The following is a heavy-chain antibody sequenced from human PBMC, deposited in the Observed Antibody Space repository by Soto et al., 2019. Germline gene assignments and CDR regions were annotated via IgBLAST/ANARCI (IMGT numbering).Heavy chain of an antibody. Sequence: GEALKISCKGSGYSFTSYWISWVRQMPGKGLELMGRIDTSDSYTNYSPSFQGHVTISADKSISTAYLQWSSLKASDTAMYYCAIREVTTDYYYGMDXWGQGTTFTVS. D-gene: IGHD4-4*01. CDR1: GYSFTSYW. V-gene: IGHV5-10-1*01. CDR2: IDTSDSYT. J-gene: IGHJ6*02. CDR3: AIREVTTDYYYGMDX.